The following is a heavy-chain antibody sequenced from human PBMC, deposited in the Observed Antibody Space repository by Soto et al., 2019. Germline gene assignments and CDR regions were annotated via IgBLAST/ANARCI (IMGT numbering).Heavy chain of an antibody. CDR1: GFAFSSYG. J-gene: IGHJ6*03. Sequence: QVQLVESGGGVVQPGRSLRLSCAASGFAFSSYGIHWVRQAPGKGLEWVAVISYEGSNKYYADSVKGRFTISRDNSKNTLYLQMNSLRAEDTAVYYCATDFYGYCSGGSCSSNYYYYYMDVWGKGTTVTVSS. V-gene: IGHV3-30*03. CDR3: ATDFYGYCSGGSCSSNYYYYYMDV. CDR2: ISYEGSNK. D-gene: IGHD2-15*01.